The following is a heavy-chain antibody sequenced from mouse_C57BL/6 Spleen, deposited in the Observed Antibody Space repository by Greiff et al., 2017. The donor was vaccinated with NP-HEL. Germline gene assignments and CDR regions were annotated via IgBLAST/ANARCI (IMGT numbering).Heavy chain of an antibody. Sequence: EVKLVESGPGLVKPSQSLSLTCSVTGYSITSGYYWNWIRQFPGNKLEWMGYISYDGSNNYNPSLKNRISITRDTSKNQFFLKLNSMTTEDTATYYCAREPLGYFDVWGTGTTVTVSS. CDR2: ISYDGSN. J-gene: IGHJ1*03. CDR1: GYSITSGYY. V-gene: IGHV3-6*01. CDR3: AREPLGYFDV.